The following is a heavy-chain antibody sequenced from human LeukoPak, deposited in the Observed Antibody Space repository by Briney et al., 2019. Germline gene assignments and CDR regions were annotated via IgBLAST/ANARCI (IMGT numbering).Heavy chain of an antibody. CDR2: MNPNSGNT. J-gene: IGHJ4*02. V-gene: IGHV1-8*01. D-gene: IGHD1-26*01. CDR1: GYAFTSYD. Sequence: ASVKVSCKASGYAFTSYDINWMRQATGQGLEWMGYMNPNSGNTGSAQKFQGRVTMTRNTSISTAYMELSSLRSEDTAVYYCARELRHQDSWGQGTLVTVSS. CDR3: ARELRHQDS.